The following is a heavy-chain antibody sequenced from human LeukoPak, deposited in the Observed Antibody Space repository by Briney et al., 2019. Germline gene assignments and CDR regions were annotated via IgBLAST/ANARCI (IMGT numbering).Heavy chain of an antibody. J-gene: IGHJ5*02. CDR2: ITGSGDYT. Sequence: GGSLRLSCGASGFTFSSYAMSWVRQAPGRGLDWVSAITGSGDYTCYADSVKGRFTISRDNSKNTLYLQMNSLRAEDTAVYYCAKDLPWLVRDPYNRLDPWGQGTLVTVSS. V-gene: IGHV3-23*01. CDR1: GFTFSSYA. D-gene: IGHD6-19*01. CDR3: AKDLPWLVRDPYNRLDP.